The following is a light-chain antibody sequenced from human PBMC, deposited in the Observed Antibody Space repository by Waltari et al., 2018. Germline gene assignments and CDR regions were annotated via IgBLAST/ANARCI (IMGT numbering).Light chain of an antibody. CDR1: QSISRY. V-gene: IGKV3-20*01. J-gene: IGKJ1*01. Sequence: IMLTQSPGTLSLHPGERATLSCRASQSISRYLAWYQQKPGQAPRLLIYGASTRATGIPDRFSGSGSGTDFSLTISGLEPEDSAVYYCQHHFRLPATFGQGTKVEIK. CDR2: GAS. CDR3: QHHFRLPAT.